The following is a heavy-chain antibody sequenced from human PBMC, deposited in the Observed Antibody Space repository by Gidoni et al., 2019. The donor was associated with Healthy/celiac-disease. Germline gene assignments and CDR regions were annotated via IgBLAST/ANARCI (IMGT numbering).Heavy chain of an antibody. J-gene: IGHJ6*02. D-gene: IGHD2-8*01. Sequence: EVQPVESGGGLLQPGGSLRLSCAASGFTFLLYIMNWVRQAPGKGLEWVSYISSSSSTIYYAESVKGRFTSSRDNDKNSLYLQMNSLRAEDTAVYYGARDGHSGHCTNGVCYPVYYYYYGMDVWGQGTTVTVSS. CDR2: ISSSSSTI. CDR1: GFTFLLYI. V-gene: IGHV3-48*01. CDR3: ARDGHSGHCTNGVCYPVYYYYYGMDV.